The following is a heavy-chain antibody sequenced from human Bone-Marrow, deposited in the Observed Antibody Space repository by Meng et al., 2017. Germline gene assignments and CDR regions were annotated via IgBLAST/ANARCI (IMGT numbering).Heavy chain of an antibody. J-gene: IGHJ3*02. V-gene: IGHV1-2*06. CDR3: ARDRLDGGSPWLSDAFDI. CDR1: GYNFPDYY. D-gene: IGHD1-26*01. CDR2: INPKSGDT. Sequence: ASVKVSCKPSGYNFPDYYIHWVRRAPGQGLEWMGRINPKSGDTHYAQKFQARVTMTGDTSISTAYMELSGLRSDDTAMYYCARDRLDGGSPWLSDAFDIWGQGTMVTVSS.